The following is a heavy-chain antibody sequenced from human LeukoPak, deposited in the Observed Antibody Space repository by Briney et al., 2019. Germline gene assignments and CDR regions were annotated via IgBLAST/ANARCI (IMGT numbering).Heavy chain of an antibody. Sequence: GGSLRLSCAAAGFSFNAYDMHWVRQATGRGLEWVSYIGRAGDTYYAGSVKGRFTISRDDAKNSLYLQLNSLGVGDTAVYYCARDSSGWGLAVRGQGTTATVSS. D-gene: IGHD6-19*01. CDR2: IGRAGDT. CDR3: ARDSSGWGLAV. CDR1: GFSFNAYD. V-gene: IGHV3-13*04. J-gene: IGHJ6*02.